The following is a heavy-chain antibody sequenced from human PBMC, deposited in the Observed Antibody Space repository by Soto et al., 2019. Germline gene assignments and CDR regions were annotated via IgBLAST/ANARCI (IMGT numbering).Heavy chain of an antibody. Sequence: VKVSCKASGYTFTSYAMHWVRQAPGQRLEWMGWINAGNGNTKYSQKFQGRVTITRDTSASTAYMEPSSLRSEDTAVYYCASAPDYYDSSGQADYWGQGTLVTVSS. V-gene: IGHV1-3*01. D-gene: IGHD3-22*01. CDR1: GYTFTSYA. CDR2: INAGNGNT. CDR3: ASAPDYYDSSGQADY. J-gene: IGHJ4*02.